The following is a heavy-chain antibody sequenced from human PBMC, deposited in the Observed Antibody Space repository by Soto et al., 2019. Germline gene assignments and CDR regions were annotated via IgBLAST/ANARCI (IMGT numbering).Heavy chain of an antibody. Sequence: PGGSLRLSCAASGFTFSNYAMHWVRQAPGKGLEWVAVMSFDGSNEKYVDSVRGRFTISRDNSKNMLYLQMNSLRTEDTAVYYCAKGGYSYDNWFDPWGLGNLVTVSS. J-gene: IGHJ5*02. CDR3: AKGGYSYDNWFDP. D-gene: IGHD5-18*01. V-gene: IGHV3-30*18. CDR1: GFTFSNYA. CDR2: MSFDGSNE.